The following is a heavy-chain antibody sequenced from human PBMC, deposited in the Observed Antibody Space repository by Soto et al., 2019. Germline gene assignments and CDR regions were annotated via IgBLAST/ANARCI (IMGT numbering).Heavy chain of an antibody. J-gene: IGHJ2*01. V-gene: IGHV4-31*03. CDR3: ARGVVVPAAILLWYFDL. CDR2: IYYSGST. Sequence: QVQLQESGPGLVKPSQTLSLTCTVSGGSISSGGYYWSWIRQHPGKGLEWIGYIYYSGSTYDNPSLKSRVTISVDTSKNQFSLKLSSVTAADTAVYYCARGVVVPAAILLWYFDLWGRGTLVTVSS. CDR1: GGSISSGGYY. D-gene: IGHD2-2*01.